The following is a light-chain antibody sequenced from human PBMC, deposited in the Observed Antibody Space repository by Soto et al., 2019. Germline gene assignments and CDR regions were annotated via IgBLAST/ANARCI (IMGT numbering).Light chain of an antibody. V-gene: IGKV1-39*01. CDR3: QQSYCTPSWT. J-gene: IGKJ1*01. CDR2: AAS. Sequence: DIPMTQSPSSLSASVGDRVTITCRASQSISSYLNWYQQKPGKAPKLLIYAASSLQSGVPSRFSGSGSGTDFTLTISSLQPEDFATYYCQQSYCTPSWTFGQGTKEEIK. CDR1: QSISSY.